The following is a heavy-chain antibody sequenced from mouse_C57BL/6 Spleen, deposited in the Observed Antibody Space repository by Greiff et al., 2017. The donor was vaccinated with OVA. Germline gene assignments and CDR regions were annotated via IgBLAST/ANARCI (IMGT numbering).Heavy chain of an antibody. D-gene: IGHD1-1*01. CDR2: IYPGSGST. CDR1: GYTFTSYW. CDR3: ATTVVANFDY. Sequence: QVQLQQPGAELVKPGASVKMSCKASGYTFTSYWITWVKQRPGQGLEWIGDIYPGSGSTNYNEKFKSKATLTVDTPSSTAYMQLSSLTSEDSAVYYCATTVVANFDYWGQGTTLTVSS. J-gene: IGHJ2*01. V-gene: IGHV1-55*01.